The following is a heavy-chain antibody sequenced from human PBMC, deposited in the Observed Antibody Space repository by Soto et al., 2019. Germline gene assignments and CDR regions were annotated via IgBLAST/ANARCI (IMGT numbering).Heavy chain of an antibody. D-gene: IGHD3-9*01. CDR1: GFTFGSYW. CDR2: IKMDSREK. V-gene: IGHV3-7*01. CDR3: ARDSGSGYGDSVNHYLDY. J-gene: IGHJ4*01. Sequence: EVQLVESGGGLVQPGGSLRLSCAASGFTFGSYWMSWVRQAPGKGLEWLATIKMDSREKKYVDSVKGRFTMSRDNAKNSLYLQRDSLRAEDTAVYYCARDSGSGYGDSVNHYLDYWGHGTLVTVSS.